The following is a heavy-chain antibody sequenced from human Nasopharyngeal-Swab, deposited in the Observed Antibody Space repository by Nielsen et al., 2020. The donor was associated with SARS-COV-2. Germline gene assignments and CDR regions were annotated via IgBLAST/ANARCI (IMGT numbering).Heavy chain of an antibody. V-gene: IGHV3-66*01. CDR1: GLIVSGNY. Sequence: GGSLRLSCAASGLIVSGNYMNWVRQAPGKGPEWVSIIYSGGTTYYADSVKGRFTMSRDNSKNTVYLQMNSLRVEDTAVYYCATSPKESGEGYYYYIMDVWGKGTTVTVSS. CDR2: IYSGGTT. J-gene: IGHJ6*04. D-gene: IGHD6-25*01. CDR3: ATSPKESGEGYYYYIMDV.